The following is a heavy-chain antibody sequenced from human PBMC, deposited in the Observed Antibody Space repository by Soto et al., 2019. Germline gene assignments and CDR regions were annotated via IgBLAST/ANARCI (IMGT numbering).Heavy chain of an antibody. CDR2: IYPGDSDT. Sequence: PGESLKISCKGSGYSFNNYWIGWVRQMPGKGLEWMGIIYPGDSDTRYSPSFRGQVTISADKSISSAYLQMNSLTADDTAVYYCARGGHWAADYWGQGTPVTVSS. CDR1: GYSFNNYW. V-gene: IGHV5-51*01. CDR3: ARGGHWAADY. D-gene: IGHD3-16*01. J-gene: IGHJ4*02.